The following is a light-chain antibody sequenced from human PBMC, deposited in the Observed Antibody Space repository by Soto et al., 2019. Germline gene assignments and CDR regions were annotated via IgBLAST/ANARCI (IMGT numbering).Light chain of an antibody. CDR1: SSDVGAYDY. Sequence: QSVLTQPASVSGSPGHSITISCTGTSSDVGAYDYVCWYQQHPGKAPKLILYDVSNRPSVVSNRFSGSKSGNTASLTISGLQAEDEADYYCTSYSDSSTLYVFGTGTKLTVL. V-gene: IGLV2-14*03. CDR2: DVS. CDR3: TSYSDSSTLYV. J-gene: IGLJ1*01.